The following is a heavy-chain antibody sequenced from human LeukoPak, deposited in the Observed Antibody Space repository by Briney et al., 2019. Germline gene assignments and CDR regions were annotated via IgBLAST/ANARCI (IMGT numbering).Heavy chain of an antibody. J-gene: IGHJ4*02. Sequence: ASVKVSCKASGYTFTSYGISWVRQAPGQGLEWMGWISAYNGNTNYAQKFQGRVTMTRNTSISTAYMELSSLRSEDTAVYYCARSRRIAVGGIGYWGQGTLVTVSS. CDR1: GYTFTSYG. V-gene: IGHV1-18*01. CDR2: ISAYNGNT. D-gene: IGHD6-19*01. CDR3: ARSRRIAVGGIGY.